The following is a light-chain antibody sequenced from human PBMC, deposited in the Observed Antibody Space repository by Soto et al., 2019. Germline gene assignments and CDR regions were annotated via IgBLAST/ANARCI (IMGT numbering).Light chain of an antibody. CDR3: QQYGYSPIT. CDR2: AAS. J-gene: IGKJ5*01. V-gene: IGKV3-20*01. Sequence: EIVWAHAPATLSCSPGEIATLSCRASHSVSSSHLAWYQHKPGQAPRLLIYAASSRATGSPDRFGGGGSGTDFTLTISRLEPEDFAVYYCQQYGYSPITFGQGTRLETK. CDR1: HSVSSSH.